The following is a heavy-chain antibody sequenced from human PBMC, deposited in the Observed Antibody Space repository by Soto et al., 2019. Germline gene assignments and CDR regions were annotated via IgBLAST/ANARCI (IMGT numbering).Heavy chain of an antibody. CDR2: IIPIFGTA. V-gene: IGHV1-69*13. J-gene: IGHJ4*02. CDR1: GGTFSSYA. D-gene: IGHD1-26*01. Sequence: VASVKVSCKASGGTFSSYAISWVRQAPGQGLEWMGGIIPIFGTANYAQKFQGRVTITADESTSTAYMELSSLRSEDTAVYYCARGPITQHQSSGSFDYWGQGTLVTVSS. CDR3: ARGPITQHQSSGSFDY.